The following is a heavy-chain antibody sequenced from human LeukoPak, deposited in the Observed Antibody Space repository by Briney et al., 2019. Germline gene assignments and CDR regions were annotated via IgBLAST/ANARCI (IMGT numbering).Heavy chain of an antibody. CDR1: GIHFPQLR. V-gene: IGHV3-7*01. Sequence: GGSLRLSCAASGIHFPQLRMKLVPQAPGKGLEWVANMDPTGSHRRYVDSVGCRFTVSKDNAGPSFYLEMNSLRDDDTAIYYCAKRGLGNYWGRGTQVTVSS. CDR2: MDPTGSHR. D-gene: IGHD3-10*01. CDR3: AKRGLGNY. J-gene: IGHJ4*02.